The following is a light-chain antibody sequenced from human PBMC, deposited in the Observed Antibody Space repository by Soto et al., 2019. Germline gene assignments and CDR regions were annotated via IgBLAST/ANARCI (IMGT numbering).Light chain of an antibody. V-gene: IGLV3-25*03. CDR2: KDS. Sequence: SYELTQPPSVSVSPGQTARITCSGDALPKQYAYWYQQKPGQAPVLVIYKDSERPSGIPERFSGSSSGTTVTLTISGVQGEDEADYYCQSADSSGTYVFGTGTKLTVL. J-gene: IGLJ1*01. CDR1: ALPKQY. CDR3: QSADSSGTYV.